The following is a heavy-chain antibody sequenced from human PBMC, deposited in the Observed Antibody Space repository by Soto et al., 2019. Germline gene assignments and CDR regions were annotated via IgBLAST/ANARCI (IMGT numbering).Heavy chain of an antibody. CDR2: INSDGSST. Sequence: EVQLVESGGGLVQPGGSLRLSCAASGFTFSSYWMHWVRQAPGKGLVWVSRINSDGSSTSYADSVKGRFTISRDNAKNTLYLQMNSLRAEDTAVYYCARDRENCSGCSCSPGAFDIWGQGTMVTVSS. CDR3: ARDRENCSGCSCSPGAFDI. V-gene: IGHV3-74*01. J-gene: IGHJ3*02. D-gene: IGHD2-15*01. CDR1: GFTFSSYW.